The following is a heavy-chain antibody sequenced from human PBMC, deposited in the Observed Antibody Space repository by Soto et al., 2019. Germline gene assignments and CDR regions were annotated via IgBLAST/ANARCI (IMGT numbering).Heavy chain of an antibody. J-gene: IGHJ4*02. CDR1: GGSFSGYD. V-gene: IGHV4-34*01. Sequence: SETLSLTCAVYGGSFSGYDWTWIRQPPGTGLEWIGEINHSGSTNYNPSLKSRVSISVDTSKNQFSLKLTSVTAADTALYYCAKGSADGIPYYFDSWGLGTLVTVSS. D-gene: IGHD6-13*01. CDR2: INHSGST. CDR3: AKGSADGIPYYFDS.